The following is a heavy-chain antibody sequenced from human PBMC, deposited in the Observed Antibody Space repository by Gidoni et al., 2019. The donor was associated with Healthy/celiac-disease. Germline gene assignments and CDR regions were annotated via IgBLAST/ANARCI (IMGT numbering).Heavy chain of an antibody. CDR2: FDPEDGET. J-gene: IGHJ5*02. CDR1: GFPITELS. D-gene: IGHD2-2*03. V-gene: IGHV1-24*01. CDR3: ATRGPGYCSSTSCYWFDP. Sequence: QVQLVQSGAEVTKPGASVKVSCKVSGFPITELSMHWVRQAPGKGLEWMGGFDPEDGETIYAQKFQGRVTMTEDTSTDTAYMELSSLRSEDTAVYYCATRGPGYCSSTSCYWFDPWGQGTLVTVSS.